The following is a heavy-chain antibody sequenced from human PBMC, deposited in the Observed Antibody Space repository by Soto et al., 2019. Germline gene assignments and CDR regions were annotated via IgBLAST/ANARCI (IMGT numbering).Heavy chain of an antibody. CDR3: ARELSYYYDSSGLRFDP. J-gene: IGHJ5*02. D-gene: IGHD3-22*01. CDR2: ISGSGSRSI. V-gene: IGHV3-21*01. Sequence: GGSLRLSCAASGFTFSSYAMTWVRQAPGKGLEWVSVISGSGSRSIHYADSVKGRFTISRDNVKNSLYLQMNSLRAEDTAVYYCARELSYYYDSSGLRFDPWGQGTLVTVSS. CDR1: GFTFSSYA.